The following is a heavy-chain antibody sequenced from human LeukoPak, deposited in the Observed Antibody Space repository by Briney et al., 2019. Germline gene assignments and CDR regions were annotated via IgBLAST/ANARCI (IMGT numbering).Heavy chain of an antibody. CDR2: IRYDGSNK. D-gene: IGHD6-19*01. CDR3: ANAIAVAGTEGY. J-gene: IGHJ4*02. Sequence: GGSLRLSCAASGSTFSSYGMHWVRQAPGKGLEWVAFIRYDGSNKYYADSVKGRFTISRDNSKNTLYLQMNSLRAEDTAVYYCANAIAVAGTEGYWGQGTLVTVSS. V-gene: IGHV3-30*02. CDR1: GSTFSSYG.